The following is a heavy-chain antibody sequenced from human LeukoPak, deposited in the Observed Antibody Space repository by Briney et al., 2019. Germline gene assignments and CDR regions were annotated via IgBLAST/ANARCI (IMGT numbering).Heavy chain of an antibody. D-gene: IGHD5-18*01. CDR3: ARGHTAMVTGHFQH. Sequence: PGGSLRLSCAASGFTFSDYYMSWIRQVPGKGLEWVSYISSSGSTMYYADSVKGRFTISRDNAKNSLYLQMNSLRAEDTAVYYCARGHTAMVTGHFQHWGQGTLVTVSS. CDR2: ISSSGSTM. CDR1: GFTFSDYY. V-gene: IGHV3-11*01. J-gene: IGHJ1*01.